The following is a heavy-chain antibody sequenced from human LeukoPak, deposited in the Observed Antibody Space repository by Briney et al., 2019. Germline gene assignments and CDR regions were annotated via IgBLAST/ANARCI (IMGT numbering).Heavy chain of an antibody. D-gene: IGHD3-9*01. CDR1: GYTFTSYG. J-gene: IGHJ4*02. CDR3: ARGDLGYYDILTGYYFYPPQGYYFDY. V-gene: IGHV1-18*01. Sequence: ASVKVSCKASGYTFTSYGISWVRQAPGQGLEWIGSISAYNGNTNYAQKLQDRVTMTTDTSTSTAYMELRSLRSDDTAVYYCARGDLGYYDILTGYYFYPPQGYYFDYWGQGTLVTVSS. CDR2: ISAYNGNT.